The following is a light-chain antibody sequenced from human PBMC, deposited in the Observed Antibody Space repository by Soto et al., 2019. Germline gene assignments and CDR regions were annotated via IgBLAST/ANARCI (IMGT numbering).Light chain of an antibody. Sequence: QSVLTQPASVSGSPGQSITISCTGTSSDVGGYNYVSWYQQHPGKAPKLMIYDVSNRPSGVSNRFSGSKSGNTASLTISGLQAEDEADYYCRSYTSSKTYVFGPGTKVTVL. V-gene: IGLV2-14*01. CDR3: RSYTSSKTYV. J-gene: IGLJ1*01. CDR2: DVS. CDR1: SSDVGGYNY.